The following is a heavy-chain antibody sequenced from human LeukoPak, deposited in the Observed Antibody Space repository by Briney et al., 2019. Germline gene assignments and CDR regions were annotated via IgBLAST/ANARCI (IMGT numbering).Heavy chain of an antibody. CDR2: VYYSDST. Sequence: PSETLSLTCTVSGGSISNYFWSWIRQPPGKGLECIGYVYYSDSTNYNPSLKSRVTVSVDTSKNQFSLKLTSVTAADTAVYYCARFPGSAEYRHYYYMDVWGKGTTVTVSS. D-gene: IGHD2-15*01. V-gene: IGHV4-59*01. CDR3: ARFPGSAEYRHYYYMDV. CDR1: GGSISNYF. J-gene: IGHJ6*03.